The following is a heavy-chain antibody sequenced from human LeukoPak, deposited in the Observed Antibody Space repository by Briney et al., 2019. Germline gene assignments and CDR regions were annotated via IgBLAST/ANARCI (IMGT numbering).Heavy chain of an antibody. CDR2: INHSGST. J-gene: IGHJ5*02. Sequence: SETLSLTCAVYGGSFSGYYWSWIRQPPGKGLEWIGEINHSGSTNYNPSLKSLVTISVDTSKNQFSLKLSSVTAADTAVYYCARVPQNDYGDSNWFDPWGQGTLVTVSS. CDR1: GGSFSGYY. V-gene: IGHV4-34*01. D-gene: IGHD4-17*01. CDR3: ARVPQNDYGDSNWFDP.